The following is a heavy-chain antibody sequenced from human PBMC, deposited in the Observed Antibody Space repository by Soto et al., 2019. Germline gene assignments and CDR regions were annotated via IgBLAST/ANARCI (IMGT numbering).Heavy chain of an antibody. CDR1: GCSISSYY. CDR3: AREGIVVVPAAREAYYYYYMDV. CDR2: IYYSGST. D-gene: IGHD2-2*01. V-gene: IGHV4-59*01. Sequence: PSETLSLTCTVSGCSISSYYWSWIRQPPGKGLEWIGYIYYSGSTNYNPSLKSRVTISVDTSKNQFSLKLSSVTAADTAVYYCAREGIVVVPAAREAYYYYYMDVWGKGTTVTVSS. J-gene: IGHJ6*03.